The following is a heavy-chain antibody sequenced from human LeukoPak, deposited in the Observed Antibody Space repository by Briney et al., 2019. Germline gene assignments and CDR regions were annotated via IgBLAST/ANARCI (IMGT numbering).Heavy chain of an antibody. V-gene: IGHV4-59*01. D-gene: IGHD2-21*01. Sequence: PSETLSLTCSVSGGSIDGDYWSWIRQTPGKGLEWIGYIHYTGRTSYNPSLKSRVTISADTSKNQFSLRLASVTAADTAVYYCAKETVVVPDDDWFGPWGQGTLVTVSS. CDR2: IHYTGRT. CDR3: AKETVVVPDDDWFGP. CDR1: GGSIDGDY. J-gene: IGHJ5*02.